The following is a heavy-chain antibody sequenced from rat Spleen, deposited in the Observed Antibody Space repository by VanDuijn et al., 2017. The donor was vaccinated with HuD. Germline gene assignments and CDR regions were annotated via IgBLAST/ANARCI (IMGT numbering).Heavy chain of an antibody. J-gene: IGHJ2*01. CDR1: GFTFSDYY. CDR2: ISSGGGGI. D-gene: IGHD1-10*01. Sequence: EVQLVESDGGLVQPGRSLKLSCAASGFTFSDYYMAWVRQAPKKGLEWVAYISSGGGGIYYPDSVKGRFTISRDNAKSTLYLQMNSLRSEDTATYYCTRPPYNNHFDYWGQGVMVTVSS. CDR3: TRPPYNNHFDY. V-gene: IGHV5-27*01.